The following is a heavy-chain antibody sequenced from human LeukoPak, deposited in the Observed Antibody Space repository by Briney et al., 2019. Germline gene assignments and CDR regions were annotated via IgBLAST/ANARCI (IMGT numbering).Heavy chain of an antibody. V-gene: IGHV3-74*01. CDR1: GFIFSSYW. CDR3: ARDRYGSVGFDY. D-gene: IGHD3-10*01. Sequence: GGSLRLSCAASGFIFSSYWMHWVRHAPGKGLVWVSRINTDGSSTSYADSVKGRFTISRDNSKNTLYLQMNSLRAEDTAVYYCARDRYGSVGFDYWGQGTLVTVSS. CDR2: INTDGSST. J-gene: IGHJ4*02.